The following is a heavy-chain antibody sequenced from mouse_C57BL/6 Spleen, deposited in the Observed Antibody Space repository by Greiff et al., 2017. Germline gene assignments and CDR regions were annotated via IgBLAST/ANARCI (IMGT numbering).Heavy chain of an antibody. V-gene: IGHV1-39*01. Sequence: VQLQQSGPELVKPGASVKISCKASGYSFTDYNMNWVKQSNGKSLEWIGVINPNYGTTSYNQKFKGKDTLTVDQSSSTAYMQLNSLTAEDSAVYYCARRRLLRGYYDAMDYWGQGTSVTVSS. J-gene: IGHJ4*01. CDR2: INPNYGTT. CDR3: ARRRLLRGYYDAMDY. CDR1: GYSFTDYN. D-gene: IGHD2-3*01.